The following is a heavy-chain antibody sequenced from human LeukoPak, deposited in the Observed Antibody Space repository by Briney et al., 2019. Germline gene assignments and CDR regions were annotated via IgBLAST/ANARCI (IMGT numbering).Heavy chain of an antibody. CDR2: ISAYNGNT. CDR1: GYTFTSYY. Sequence: VASVKVSCKASGYTFTSYYMHWVRQAPGQGREWMGWISAYNGNTNYAQKLQGRVTMTTDTSTSTAYMELRSLRSDDTAVYYCAREHRTRPMIGTDLDIWGQGTMVTVSS. V-gene: IGHV1-18*04. J-gene: IGHJ3*02. D-gene: IGHD3-22*01. CDR3: AREHRTRPMIGTDLDI.